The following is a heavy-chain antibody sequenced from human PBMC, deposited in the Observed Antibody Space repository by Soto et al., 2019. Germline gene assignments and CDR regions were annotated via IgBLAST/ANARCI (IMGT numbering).Heavy chain of an antibody. CDR2: IIPMLGTA. D-gene: IGHD6-13*01. V-gene: IGHV1-69*01. CDR1: GGTFSSCA. Sequence: QGQLVQSGAEVKKPGSSVKVSCKASGGTFSSCAITWVRQAPEEGLEWMGGIIPMLGTANYAQRFQGRVTISADESTSTAYMELISLRSEDTAVYYCATSRSYSSSWYGRYFDYWGQGTLVTVSS. CDR3: ATSRSYSSSWYGRYFDY. J-gene: IGHJ4*02.